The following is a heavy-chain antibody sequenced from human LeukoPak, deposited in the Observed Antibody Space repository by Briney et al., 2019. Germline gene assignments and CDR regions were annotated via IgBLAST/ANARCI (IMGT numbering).Heavy chain of an antibody. CDR3: AKQRVHCSSTSCYMGFDY. CDR2: IGGNSGSI. CDR1: GFTFDDYA. D-gene: IGHD2-2*02. Sequence: GGSLRLSCAASGFTFDDYAMHWVRQAPGKGLEWAPGIGGNSGSIGYADSVKGRFTISRDNAKNSLYLQMNSLRAEDTALYYCAKQRVHCSSTSCYMGFDYWGQGTLVTVSS. V-gene: IGHV3-9*01. J-gene: IGHJ4*02.